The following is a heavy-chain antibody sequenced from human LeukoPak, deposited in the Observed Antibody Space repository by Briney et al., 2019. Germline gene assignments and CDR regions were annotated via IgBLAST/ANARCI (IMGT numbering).Heavy chain of an antibody. D-gene: IGHD6-13*01. CDR1: GYTFTSFG. CDR2: INPNNGGT. V-gene: IGHV1-2*02. J-gene: IGHJ4*02. Sequence: GASVKVSCKASGYTFTSFGISWVRQAPGQGLEWMGWINPNNGGTNYAQKFQGRVTMTRDTSITTAYMELSRLRSDDTAVYYCARSLGYTSSWYLDYWGQGTLVTVSS. CDR3: ARSLGYTSSWYLDY.